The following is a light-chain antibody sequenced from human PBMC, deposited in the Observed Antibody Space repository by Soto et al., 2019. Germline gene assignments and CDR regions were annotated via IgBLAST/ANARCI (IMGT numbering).Light chain of an antibody. V-gene: IGKV3-15*01. CDR3: QQYNNWPRT. Sequence: EIVLTQSPATLSLSAGERVTLSCRASQSVSSNLAWYQQKPGQAPRLLIYGASTRATGIPARFSGSGSGTEFTLTISSLQSEDFAVYYCQQYNNWPRTFGQGTKVDIK. CDR1: QSVSSN. CDR2: GAS. J-gene: IGKJ1*01.